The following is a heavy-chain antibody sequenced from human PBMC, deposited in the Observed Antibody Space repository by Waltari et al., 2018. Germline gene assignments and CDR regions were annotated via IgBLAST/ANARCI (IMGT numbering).Heavy chain of an antibody. V-gene: IGHV2-26*01. CDR1: GFSLSNARMG. CDR2: IFSNDEK. D-gene: IGHD5-18*01. J-gene: IGHJ4*02. Sequence: QVTLKESGPVLVKPTETLTLTCTVSGFSLSNARMGVSWIRQPPGKALEWLAHIFSNDEKSYSTSLKSRLTISKDTSKSQVVLTMTNMDPVDTATYYCARILRDTATPDYYFDYWGQGTLVTVSS. CDR3: ARILRDTATPDYYFDY.